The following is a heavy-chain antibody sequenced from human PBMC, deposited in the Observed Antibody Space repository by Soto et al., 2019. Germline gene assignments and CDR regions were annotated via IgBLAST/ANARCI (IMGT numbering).Heavy chain of an antibody. D-gene: IGHD6-19*01. CDR2: MSWNNDNI. J-gene: IGHJ4*02. CDR1: GFMFDDYA. V-gene: IGHV3-9*01. Sequence: EVQLVESGGGLVQPGRSLRLSCAASGFMFDDYAMHWVRQAPGKGLEWVSGMSWNNDNIGYADSVKGRFTISRDNARNSLYLQMNSLRNEDTALYYCVKGVGFGSGWYGGFDYWGQGNVVSVSS. CDR3: VKGVGFGSGWYGGFDY.